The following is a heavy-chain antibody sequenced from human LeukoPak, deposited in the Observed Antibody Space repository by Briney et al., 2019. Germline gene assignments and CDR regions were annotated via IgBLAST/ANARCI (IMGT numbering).Heavy chain of an antibody. CDR3: ARGLTTTPNWFDP. D-gene: IGHD3-22*01. CDR1: GFIFSDYW. V-gene: IGHV3-7*01. CDR2: IKHDSCTI. Sequence: PGGSLRLSCAASGFIFSDYWMNWVRQVPGKGPEWVANIKHDSCTIYCLDSVKGRFTISRDNAKNSLYLQMNSLRVEDTAVYYCARGLTTTPNWFDPWGQGTLVTVSS. J-gene: IGHJ5*02.